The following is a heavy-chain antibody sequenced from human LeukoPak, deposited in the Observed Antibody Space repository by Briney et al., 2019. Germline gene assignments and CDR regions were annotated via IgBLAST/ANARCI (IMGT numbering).Heavy chain of an antibody. V-gene: IGHV3-30-3*01. J-gene: IGHJ4*02. CDR1: GFTFSSYA. Sequence: PGRSLRLSCAASGFTFSSYAMHWVRQAPGKGLEWVAVISYDGSNEYYADSVKGRFTISRDNSKNTLYLQMNSLRAEDTAVYYCAYDYWGQGTLVTVSS. CDR2: ISYDGSNE. CDR3: AYDY.